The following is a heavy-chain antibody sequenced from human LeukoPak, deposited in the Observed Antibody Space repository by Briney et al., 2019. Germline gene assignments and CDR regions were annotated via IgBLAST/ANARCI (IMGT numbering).Heavy chain of an antibody. Sequence: ASVKVSCKASGYTFTSYGISWVRQAPGQGLEWMGWISAYNGNTNYAQKLQGRVTMTTDTSTSTAYMELRSLRSDDTAVYYCARDTDIVVVPAAMGYYYYGMDVWGQGTTVTVSS. V-gene: IGHV1-18*01. J-gene: IGHJ6*02. CDR2: ISAYNGNT. D-gene: IGHD2-2*01. CDR1: GYTFTSYG. CDR3: ARDTDIVVVPAAMGYYYYGMDV.